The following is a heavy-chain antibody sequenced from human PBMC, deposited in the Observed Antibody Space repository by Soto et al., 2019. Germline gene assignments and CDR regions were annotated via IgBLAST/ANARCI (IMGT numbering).Heavy chain of an antibody. CDR1: GFTFSSYS. Sequence: EVQLVESGGGLVKPGGSLRLSCAASGFTFSSYSMNWVRQAPGKGLEWVSCISSSSSNKYYADSVKGRFTISRDNAKNSLYLQMNSLRAEDTAVDSCARDRGSSGWYAGGWFDPWGQGTLVTVSS. D-gene: IGHD6-19*01. J-gene: IGHJ5*02. CDR2: ISSSSSNK. V-gene: IGHV3-21*01. CDR3: ARDRGSSGWYAGGWFDP.